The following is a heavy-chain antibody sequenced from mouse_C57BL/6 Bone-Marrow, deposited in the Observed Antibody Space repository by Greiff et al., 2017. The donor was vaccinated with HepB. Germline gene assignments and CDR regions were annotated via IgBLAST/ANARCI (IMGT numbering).Heavy chain of an antibody. Sequence: VQLKESGPELVKPGASVKISCKASGYSFTDYNMNWVKQSNGTSLEWIGVINPNYGTTSYNQKFKGKATLTVDQSSSTAYMQRNSLTSEDSAVYYCARGDCNCEGAWFAYWGQGTLVTVSA. CDR3: ARGDCNCEGAWFAY. J-gene: IGHJ3*01. CDR1: GYSFTDYN. V-gene: IGHV1-39*01. D-gene: IGHD2-1*01. CDR2: INPNYGTT.